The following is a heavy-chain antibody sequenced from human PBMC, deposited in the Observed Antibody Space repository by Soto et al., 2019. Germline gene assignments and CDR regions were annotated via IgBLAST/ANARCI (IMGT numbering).Heavy chain of an antibody. V-gene: IGHV1-3*05. CDR1: GYTFTSYA. D-gene: IGHD6-19*01. Sequence: QVQLVQSGAEEKKPGASVKVSCKASGYTFTSYAMHWVRQAPGQRLEWMGWINAGNGNTKYSQKLQGRVTITRDTSASTAYMELSSLRSEDTAVYYCARGSGWYPPFDYWGQGTLVTVSS. J-gene: IGHJ4*02. CDR2: INAGNGNT. CDR3: ARGSGWYPPFDY.